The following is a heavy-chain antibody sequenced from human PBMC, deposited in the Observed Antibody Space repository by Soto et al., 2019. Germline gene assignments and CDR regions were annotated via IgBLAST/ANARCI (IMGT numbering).Heavy chain of an antibody. Sequence: QVQLQQWGAGLLKPSETLSLTCAVYGGSFSGYYWSWIRQPPGKGLEWIGEINHSGSTNYNPSLKRLVTISVDTSKNQFSLKLSSVTAADTAVYYCARITRRLFPFDIWGQGIMVTVSS. CDR3: ARITRRLFPFDI. D-gene: IGHD2-8*01. J-gene: IGHJ3*02. CDR1: GGSFSGYY. CDR2: INHSGST. V-gene: IGHV4-34*01.